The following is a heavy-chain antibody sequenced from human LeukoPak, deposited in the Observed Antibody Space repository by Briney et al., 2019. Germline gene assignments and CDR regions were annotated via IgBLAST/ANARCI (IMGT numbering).Heavy chain of an antibody. CDR1: GYTFTRYC. Sequence: AASVKVSCKASGYTFTRYCISLVRQAPGQGLECMGWISAYNGNPNYAQQLQGRVPITTETSTSTAYMELRGLRPDDTAVYYFARVECSGGSCYLLEDYWRQGTLVTVSS. J-gene: IGHJ4*02. V-gene: IGHV1-18*01. CDR2: ISAYNGNP. CDR3: ARVECSGGSCYLLEDY. D-gene: IGHD2-15*01.